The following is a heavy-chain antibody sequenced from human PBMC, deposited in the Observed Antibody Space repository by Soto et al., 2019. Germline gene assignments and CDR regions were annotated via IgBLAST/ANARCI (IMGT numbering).Heavy chain of an antibody. CDR1: GGSISSSSYY. CDR2: IYYSGST. Sequence: SETLSLTCTVSGGSISSSSYYWGWIRQPPGKGLEWIGSIYYSGSTYYNPSLKSRVTISVDTSKNQFSLKLSSVTAADTAVYYCARRYGDPSYFEYWGQGTLVTVSS. J-gene: IGHJ4*02. D-gene: IGHD4-17*01. CDR3: ARRYGDPSYFEY. V-gene: IGHV4-39*01.